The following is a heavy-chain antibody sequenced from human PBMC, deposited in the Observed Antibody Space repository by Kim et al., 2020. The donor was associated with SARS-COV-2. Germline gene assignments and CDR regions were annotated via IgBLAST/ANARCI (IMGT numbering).Heavy chain of an antibody. CDR2: ISSSSSYI. CDR1: GFTFSSYS. V-gene: IGHV3-21*01. D-gene: IGHD3-10*01. CDR3: ARDRYGSGSYYTWYYYYGMDV. Sequence: GGSLRLSCAASGFTFSSYSMNWVRQAPGKGLEWVSSISSSSSYIYYADSVKGRFTISRDNAKNSLYLQMNSLRAEDTAVYYCARDRYGSGSYYTWYYYYGMDVWGQGTTVTGSS. J-gene: IGHJ6*02.